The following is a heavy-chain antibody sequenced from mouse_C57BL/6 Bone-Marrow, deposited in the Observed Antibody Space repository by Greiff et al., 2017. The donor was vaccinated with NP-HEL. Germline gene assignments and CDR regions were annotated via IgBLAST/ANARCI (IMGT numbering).Heavy chain of an antibody. D-gene: IGHD1-1*01. CDR2: IYPGNSDT. V-gene: IGHV1-5*01. CDR1: GYTFTSYW. J-gene: IGHJ2*01. Sequence: EVHLVESGTVLARPGASVKMSCKTSGYTFTSYWMHWVKQRPGQGLEWIGAIYPGNSDTSYNQKFKGKAKLTAVTSASTAYMELSSLTNEDSAVYYCTKGFITTDFDYWGQGTTLTVSS. CDR3: TKGFITTDFDY.